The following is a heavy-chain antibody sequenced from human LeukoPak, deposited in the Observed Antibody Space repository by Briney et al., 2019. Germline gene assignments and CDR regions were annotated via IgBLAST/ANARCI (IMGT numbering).Heavy chain of an antibody. CDR3: ARRYDFWSGYYYYYYYGMDV. V-gene: IGHV1-18*01. J-gene: IGHJ6*02. D-gene: IGHD3-3*01. CDR2: ISAYNGNT. Sequence: GASVKVSCKASGYTFTSYGISWVRQAPGQGLEWMGWISAYNGNTNYAQKLQGRVTMTTDTSTSTAYMELRSLRSDDTAVYYCARRYDFWSGYYYYYYYGMDVWGQGTPVTVSS. CDR1: GYTFTSYG.